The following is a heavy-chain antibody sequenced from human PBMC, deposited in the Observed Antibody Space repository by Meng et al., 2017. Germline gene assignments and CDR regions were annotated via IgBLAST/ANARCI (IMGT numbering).Heavy chain of an antibody. D-gene: IGHD3-10*01. CDR2: IKEDGNGR. Sequence: GGSLRLSCAASGFTFRTYWMSWIRQVPGKGPEWVANIKEDGNGRQYVDSVKGRFTISRDNAENLLYLQMNSLRAEDTAVYYCARDGDRGSAFRSFDIWGQGTMVTVSS. CDR1: GFTFRTYW. J-gene: IGHJ3*02. CDR3: ARDGDRGSAFRSFDI. V-gene: IGHV3-7*01.